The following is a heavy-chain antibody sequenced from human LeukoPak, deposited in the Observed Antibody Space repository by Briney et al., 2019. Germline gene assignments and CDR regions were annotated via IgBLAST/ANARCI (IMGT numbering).Heavy chain of an antibody. CDR3: ARDRGSYPKGWFAP. Sequence: ASVKVSCKASGYTFTSYGISWVRQAPGQGLEWMGWISAYNGNTNYAQKLQGRVTMTTDTSTSTAYMELRSLRSDDTAVYYCARDRGSYPKGWFAPWGQGTLVTVSS. V-gene: IGHV1-18*01. D-gene: IGHD1-26*01. CDR1: GYTFTSYG. CDR2: ISAYNGNT. J-gene: IGHJ5*02.